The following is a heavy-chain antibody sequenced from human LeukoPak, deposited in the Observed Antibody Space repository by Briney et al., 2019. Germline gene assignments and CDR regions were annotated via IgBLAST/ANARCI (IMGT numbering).Heavy chain of an antibody. Sequence: PGGSLRLSCAASAFTFDDYVMSWVRQAPGKGLEWVSGIRNGGSTDYADSVKGRFTISRDNAKNSLYLQMNSLRAEDTALYYCARTDSGGYDLAYAFDIWGQGTMVTVSS. CDR3: ARTDSGGYDLAYAFDI. V-gene: IGHV3-20*04. CDR2: IRNGGST. D-gene: IGHD5-12*01. J-gene: IGHJ3*02. CDR1: AFTFDDYV.